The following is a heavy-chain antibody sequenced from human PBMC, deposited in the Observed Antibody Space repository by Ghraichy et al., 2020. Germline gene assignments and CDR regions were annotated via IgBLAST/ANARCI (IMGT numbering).Heavy chain of an antibody. V-gene: IGHV4-34*01. J-gene: IGHJ4*02. CDR2: INHSGST. CDR1: GGSFSGYY. D-gene: IGHD5-18*01. CDR3: AGARGYSYGYPDY. Sequence: SETLSLTCAVYGGSFSGYYWSWIRQPPGKGLEWIGEINHSGSTNYNPSLKSRVTISVDTSKNQFSLKLSSVTAADTAEYYCAGARGYSYGYPDYWGQGTLVTVSS.